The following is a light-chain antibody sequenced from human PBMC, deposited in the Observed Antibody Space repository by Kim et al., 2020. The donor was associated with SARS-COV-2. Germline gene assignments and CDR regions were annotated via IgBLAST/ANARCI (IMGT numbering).Light chain of an antibody. V-gene: IGLV6-57*04. CDR2: EDN. CDR1: SGSIASNY. Sequence: LTQPHSVSESPGKTVTISCTRSSGSIASNYVQWYQQRPGSAPTTVIYEDNQRPSGVPDRFSGSIDSSSNSASLTISGLKTEDEADYYCQSYDSSNLNVFGSGTQLTVL. CDR3: QSYDSSNLNV. J-gene: IGLJ6*01.